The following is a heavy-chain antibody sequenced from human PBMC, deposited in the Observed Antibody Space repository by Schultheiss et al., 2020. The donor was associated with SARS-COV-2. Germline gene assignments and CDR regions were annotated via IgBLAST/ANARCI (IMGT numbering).Heavy chain of an antibody. CDR2: INHSGST. V-gene: IGHV4-38-2*02. D-gene: IGHD5-24*01. J-gene: IGHJ5*02. CDR1: GYSISSGYY. Sequence: SETLSLTCAVSGYSISSGYYWGWIRQPPGKGLEWIGEINHSGSTNYNPSLKSRLTISVDTSKNQFSLKLSSVTAADTAVYYCARDVESYLSDVGWFDPWGQGSLVTVSS. CDR3: ARDVESYLSDVGWFDP.